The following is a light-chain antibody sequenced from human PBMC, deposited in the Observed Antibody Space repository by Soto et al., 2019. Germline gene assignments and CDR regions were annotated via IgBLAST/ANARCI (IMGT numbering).Light chain of an antibody. Sequence: QSVLTQPRSVSGSPGQSVIISCTGTNSDVGAYDYVSWYQQHPGKAPKLIIYDVTKRPSGVPDRFSASKSGNTASLGISGLQAEDEADYYCCAYAGSNTGVFGGGTKLTVL. V-gene: IGLV2-11*01. CDR2: DVT. J-gene: IGLJ3*02. CDR1: NSDVGAYDY. CDR3: CAYAGSNTGV.